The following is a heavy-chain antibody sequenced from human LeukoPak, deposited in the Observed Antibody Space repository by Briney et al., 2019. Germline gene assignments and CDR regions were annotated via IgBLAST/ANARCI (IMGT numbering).Heavy chain of an antibody. CDR1: GASFSDSY. D-gene: IGHD3-10*02. J-gene: IGHJ6*04. CDR2: LSSSGSTI. CDR3: AELGITMIGGV. V-gene: IGHV3-11*04. Sequence: LSLTCAVYGASFSDSYWSWIRQSPGKGLEWVSYLSSSGSTIYYADSVKGRFTISRDNAKNSLYLQMNSLRAEDTAVYYCAELGITMIGGVWGKGTTVTISS.